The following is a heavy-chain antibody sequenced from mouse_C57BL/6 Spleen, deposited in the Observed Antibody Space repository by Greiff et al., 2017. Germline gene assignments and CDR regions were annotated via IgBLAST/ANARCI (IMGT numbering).Heavy chain of an antibody. J-gene: IGHJ3*01. CDR1: GFSFNTYA. CDR2: IRSKSNNYAT. D-gene: IGHD2-4*01. V-gene: IGHV10-1*01. CDR3: VRSHDYDEAPAY. Sequence: DVKLVESGGGLVQPKGSLKISCAASGFSFNTYAMNWVRQAPGKGVEWVARIRSKSNNYATYYADSVKDIFTISRDDSESMLYLQMNNLNTEDAALEYFVRSHDYDEAPAYWGQGTLVTVSA.